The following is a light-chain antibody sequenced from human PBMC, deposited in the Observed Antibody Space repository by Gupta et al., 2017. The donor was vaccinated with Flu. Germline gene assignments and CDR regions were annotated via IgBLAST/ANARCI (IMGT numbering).Light chain of an antibody. V-gene: IGKV3-20*01. CDR2: GAS. J-gene: IGKJ2*01. CDR1: QSVKNNL. CDR3: QQYCTSVQP. Sequence: GTLCLSPRERATRSVVVWQSVKNNLLTWYQQKPGQAPRLFIYGASSRATGVPDRFTGSGSGTEFTLTISRLKPEDFAVYFCQQYCTSVQPLGQGTXLELK.